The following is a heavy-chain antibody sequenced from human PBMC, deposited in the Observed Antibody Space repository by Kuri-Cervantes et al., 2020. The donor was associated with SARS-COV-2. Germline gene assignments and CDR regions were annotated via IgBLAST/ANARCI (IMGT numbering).Heavy chain of an antibody. CDR2: IYTSGST. J-gene: IGHJ5*02. CDR1: GGSISSGSYY. D-gene: IGHD2-2*01. CDR3: ARAAGPAARTSWFDP. Sequence: SCTVSGGSISSGSYYWSWIRQPAGKGLEWIGRIYTSGSTNYNPSLKSRVTISVDTSKNQFSLKLFSVTAADTAVYYCARAAGPAARTSWFDPWGQGTLVTVSS. V-gene: IGHV4-61*02.